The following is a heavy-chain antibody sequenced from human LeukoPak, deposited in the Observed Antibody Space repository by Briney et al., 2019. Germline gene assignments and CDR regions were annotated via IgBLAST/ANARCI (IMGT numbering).Heavy chain of an antibody. D-gene: IGHD3-9*01. CDR3: AKDTVDLLLEGVYFDY. J-gene: IGHJ4*02. V-gene: IGHV3-48*01. Sequence: GGSLRLACAASGFTFSSYSMNWVRQAPGKGLEWVSYISSSSSTIYYTDSVKGRFTISRDNAKNSLYLQMNSLRAEDTDVYYCAKDTVDLLLEGVYFDYWGQGTLVTVSS. CDR2: ISSSSSTI. CDR1: GFTFSSYS.